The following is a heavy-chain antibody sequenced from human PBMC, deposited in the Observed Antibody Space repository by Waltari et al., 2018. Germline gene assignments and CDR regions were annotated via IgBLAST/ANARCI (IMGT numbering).Heavy chain of an antibody. J-gene: IGHJ5*02. CDR1: GYSISSGYY. CDR2: IYHSGST. Sequence: QVQLQESGPGLVKPSETLSLTCAVSGYSISSGYYWGWIRQPPGKGLEWIGSIYHSGSTSSTPSLKSRVTISVDTSKNQFSLKLSSVTAADTAVYYCARAIGKNWFDPWGQGTLVTVSS. CDR3: ARAIGKNWFDP. V-gene: IGHV4-38-2*01. D-gene: IGHD2-2*02.